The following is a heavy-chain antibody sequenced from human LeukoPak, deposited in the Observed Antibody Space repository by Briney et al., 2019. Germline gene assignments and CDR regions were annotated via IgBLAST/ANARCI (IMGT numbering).Heavy chain of an antibody. V-gene: IGHV4-30-4*08. CDR2: IFYSGST. CDR3: ARVFQVGTTTKFDS. J-gene: IGHJ4*02. Sequence: SQTLSLTCTASGGSISSRDYYWSWLRQPPGTGLEWIGYIFYSGSTYYNPSLKSRVTISVDTSKNQFSLKVISVTAADSAVYYCARVFQVGTTTKFDSWGQGTLVTVSS. D-gene: IGHD1-26*01. CDR1: GGSISSRDYY.